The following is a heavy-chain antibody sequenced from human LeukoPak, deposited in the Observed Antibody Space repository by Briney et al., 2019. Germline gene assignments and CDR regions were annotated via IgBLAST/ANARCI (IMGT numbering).Heavy chain of an antibody. V-gene: IGHV4-34*01. D-gene: IGHD3-22*01. Sequence: PSETLSLTCAVYGGSFSGYYWSWIRQPPGKGLEWIREINHSGSTNYNPSLKSRVTISVDTSKNQFSLKLSSVTAADTAVYYCARGDSSGDPFDYWGQGTLVTVSS. J-gene: IGHJ4*02. CDR1: GGSFSGYY. CDR3: ARGDSSGDPFDY. CDR2: INHSGST.